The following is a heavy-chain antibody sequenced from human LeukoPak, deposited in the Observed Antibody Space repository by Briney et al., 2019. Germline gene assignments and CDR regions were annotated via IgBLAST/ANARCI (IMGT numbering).Heavy chain of an antibody. Sequence: GGTLRLSCEAAGFSLNTYGITWVRQAPGKGLEWVSAISGSGGSTYYADSVKGRFTISRDNSKNTLYLEMNSLRAEDTAVYYCAKDIGSYYDYWGQGILVTVSS. CDR2: ISGSGGST. D-gene: IGHD3-10*01. V-gene: IGHV3-23*01. J-gene: IGHJ4*02. CDR3: AKDIGSYYDY. CDR1: GFSLNTYG.